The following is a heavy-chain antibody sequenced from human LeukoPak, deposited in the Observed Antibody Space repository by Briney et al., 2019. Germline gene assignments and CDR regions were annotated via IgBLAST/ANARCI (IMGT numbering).Heavy chain of an antibody. V-gene: IGHV1-69*01. D-gene: IGHD4-23*01. CDR2: ITPIFGTA. Sequence: SVKVSCKASGGTFRSYAISWVRQAPGQGLEWMGGITPIFGTANYAQKFQGRVTITAVESMSTAYMELSSLRSEDTAVYYGARGWLAETTVVTPYNYWGQGTLVTVSS. CDR3: ARGWLAETTVVTPYNY. J-gene: IGHJ4*02. CDR1: GGTFRSYA.